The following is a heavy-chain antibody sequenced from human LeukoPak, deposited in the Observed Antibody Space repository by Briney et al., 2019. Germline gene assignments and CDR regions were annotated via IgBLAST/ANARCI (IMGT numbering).Heavy chain of an antibody. J-gene: IGHJ6*02. D-gene: IGHD3-10*01. Sequence: GGSLRLSCAASGFIFTSYSMNWVRQAPGKGLEWVSYISTGSDTIYYTDSVRGRFIISRDNAKNSLYLQMNSLRDEDTAVYYCARVGPLWFGELFTPLPYYYYYGMDVWGQGTTVTVSS. CDR2: ISTGSDTI. CDR1: GFIFTSYS. CDR3: ARVGPLWFGELFTPLPYYYYYGMDV. V-gene: IGHV3-48*02.